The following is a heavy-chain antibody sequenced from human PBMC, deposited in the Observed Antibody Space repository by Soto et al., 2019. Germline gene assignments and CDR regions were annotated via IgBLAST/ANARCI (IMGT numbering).Heavy chain of an antibody. D-gene: IGHD2-15*01. J-gene: IGHJ5*02. Sequence: PSETLSLTCTVSGASISGYYWNWIRQPPGKGLEWIGYIYYSGSTNYNPSLKSRVTISLDTSKNQFSLKLSSVTAADTAVYYCARAKLGYCSGGSCYPNWFDPWGQGTLVTVSS. CDR3: ARAKLGYCSGGSCYPNWFDP. V-gene: IGHV4-59*01. CDR2: IYYSGST. CDR1: GASISGYY.